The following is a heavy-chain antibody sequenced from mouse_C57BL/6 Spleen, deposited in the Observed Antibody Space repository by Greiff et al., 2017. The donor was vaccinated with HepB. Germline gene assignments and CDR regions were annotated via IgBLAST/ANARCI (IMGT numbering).Heavy chain of an antibody. V-gene: IGHV1-82*01. CDR3: ARRPYYFDY. Sequence: QVQLQQSGPELVKPGASVKISCKASGYAFSSSWMNWVKQRPGKGLEWIGRIYPGDGDTNYNGKFKGKATLTADKSSSTAYMQLSSLTSEDSAVYFCARRPYYFDYGGQGTTLTVSS. J-gene: IGHJ2*01. CDR1: GYAFSSSW. CDR2: IYPGDGDT.